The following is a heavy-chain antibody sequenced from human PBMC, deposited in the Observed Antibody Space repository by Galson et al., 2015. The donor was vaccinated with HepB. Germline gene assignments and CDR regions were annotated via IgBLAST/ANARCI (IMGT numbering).Heavy chain of an antibody. V-gene: IGHV4-34*01. CDR3: ARGLGSTVTTLNWFDP. J-gene: IGHJ5*02. CDR2: INHSGST. Sequence: SETLSLTCAVYGGSFSGYYWSWIRQPPGKGLEWIGEINHSGSTNYNPSLKSRVTISVDTSKNQFSLKLSSVTAADTAVYYCARGLGSTVTTLNWFDPWGQGTLVTVSS. CDR1: GGSFSGYY. D-gene: IGHD4-17*01.